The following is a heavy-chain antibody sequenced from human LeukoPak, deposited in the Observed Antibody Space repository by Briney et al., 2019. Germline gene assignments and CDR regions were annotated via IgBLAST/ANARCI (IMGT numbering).Heavy chain of an antibody. V-gene: IGHV4-59*08. Sequence: SETLSLTCTVSGGSISSYYWSWIRQPPGKGLELIGYIYYTGSTNYNPSLESRVTTSVDTSKNQFSLKLNSVTATDTAVYYCARLLRVTTAGPDLYYFDYWGQGTLVTVSS. CDR3: ARLLRVTTAGPDLYYFDY. D-gene: IGHD4-17*01. J-gene: IGHJ4*02. CDR2: IYYTGST. CDR1: GGSISSYY.